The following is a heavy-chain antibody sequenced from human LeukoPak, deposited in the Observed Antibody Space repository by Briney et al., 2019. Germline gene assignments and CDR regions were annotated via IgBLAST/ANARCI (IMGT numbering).Heavy chain of an antibody. CDR3: ARDSYYYGSGSLDY. Sequence: GGSLRLSCAASGFTFSSYAMSWVRQAPGKGLEWVSGVSGRGTYTYYADSVKGRFTISRDNSKNTLFLQMNSLRAEDTAVYYCARDSYYYGSGSLDYWGQGTLVTVSS. CDR1: GFTFSSYA. V-gene: IGHV3-23*01. CDR2: VSGRGTYT. J-gene: IGHJ4*02. D-gene: IGHD3-10*01.